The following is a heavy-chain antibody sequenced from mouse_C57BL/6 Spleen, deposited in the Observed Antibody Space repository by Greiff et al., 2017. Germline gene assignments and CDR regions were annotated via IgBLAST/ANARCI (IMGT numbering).Heavy chain of an antibody. D-gene: IGHD2-3*01. CDR1: GYTFTSYW. CDR3: ARYYDGYYDAMDY. J-gene: IGHJ4*01. CDR2: IHPNSGST. V-gene: IGHV1-64*01. Sequence: QVQLKQPGAELVKPGASVKLSCKASGYTFTSYWMHWVKQRPGQGLEWIGMIHPNSGSTNYNEKFKSKATLTVDKSSSTAYMQLSSLTSEDSAVYYCARYYDGYYDAMDYWGQGTSVTVSS.